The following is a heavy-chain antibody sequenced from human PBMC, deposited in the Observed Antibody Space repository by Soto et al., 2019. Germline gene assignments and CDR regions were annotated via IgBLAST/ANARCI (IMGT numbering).Heavy chain of an antibody. CDR2: IYPADSEA. CDR3: AKLHSSGCFGGIDY. V-gene: IGHV5-51*01. D-gene: IGHD6-19*01. J-gene: IGHJ4*02. CDR1: GYRLTASW. Sequence: GESLKSSFQASGYRLTASWIGWVRQRPGKVLGLMGIIYPADSEARYSPSFQGQVTISADKSITTAYLHWSSLKASDTAMYYCAKLHSSGCFGGIDYWGQSTLVTVSS.